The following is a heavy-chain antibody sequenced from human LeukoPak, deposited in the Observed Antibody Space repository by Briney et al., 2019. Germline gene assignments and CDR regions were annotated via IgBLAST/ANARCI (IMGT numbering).Heavy chain of an antibody. CDR3: APGPGWFDP. Sequence: GASVKVSCKVSGYTFTDYYMHWVRQTPGQGLEWMGWINPNSGDTNYAQKFQGRVTMTRDTSISTAYMELSRLRSDDTAVYYCAPGPGWFDPWGQGTLVTVSS. D-gene: IGHD7-27*01. CDR1: GYTFTDYY. J-gene: IGHJ5*02. V-gene: IGHV1-2*02. CDR2: INPNSGDT.